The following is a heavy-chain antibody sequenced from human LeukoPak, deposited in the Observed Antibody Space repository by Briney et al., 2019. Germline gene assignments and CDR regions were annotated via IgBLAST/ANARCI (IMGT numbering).Heavy chain of an antibody. D-gene: IGHD5-12*01. CDR1: GFTFSSYA. CDR3: ARDSRAGRGYSGNFDY. V-gene: IGHV3-23*01. Sequence: GGSLRLSCAASGFTFSSYAMSWVRQAPGKGLEWVSSISGGGGSTYHADSVKGRFTISRDNSKNMLYLQMNSLRAEDTAVYYCARDSRAGRGYSGNFDYWGQGTLVTVSS. J-gene: IGHJ4*02. CDR2: ISGGGGST.